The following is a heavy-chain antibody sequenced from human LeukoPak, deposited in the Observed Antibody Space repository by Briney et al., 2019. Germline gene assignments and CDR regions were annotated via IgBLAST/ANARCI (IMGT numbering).Heavy chain of an antibody. CDR3: ARVSGDV. CDR2: ISYDGSNN. J-gene: IGHJ6*02. V-gene: IGHV3-30-3*01. CDR1: GFTFSIYT. Sequence: GGSLPATRAAFGFTFSIYTMHWVRQAPGKGLEWVALISYDGSNNDYADSVKGRFIISRDDSKNTLFLQMNSLRAEDTAVYYCARVSGDVWGHGTTVIVSS.